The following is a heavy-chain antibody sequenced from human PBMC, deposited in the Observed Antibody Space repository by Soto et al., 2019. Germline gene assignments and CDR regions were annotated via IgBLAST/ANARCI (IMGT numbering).Heavy chain of an antibody. D-gene: IGHD4-17*01. CDR2: IRSKANNYAT. CDR3: TRGYGDYVRDY. V-gene: IGHV3-73*01. CDR1: GFTFSGSA. J-gene: IGHJ4*02. Sequence: EVQLVESGGGLVQPGESLKLSCAVSGFTFSGSAMHWVRQASGKGLGWVGRIRSKANNYATAYAASVKGRFTISRDDSKNTAYLQMNSLKSEDTAVYYCTRGYGDYVRDYWGQGTRVTVSS.